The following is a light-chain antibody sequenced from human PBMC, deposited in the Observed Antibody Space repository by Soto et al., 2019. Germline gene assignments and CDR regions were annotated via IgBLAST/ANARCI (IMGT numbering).Light chain of an antibody. CDR3: SSYTSSTTYV. V-gene: IGLV2-14*01. CDR1: SSDVGGYKY. Sequence: QSVLTQPASVSGSPGQSITISCTGTSSDVGGYKYVSWYQHHPGKGPKLMLYDVSNRPSGVSNRFSGSKSGNTASLTISGLQAEDEADYYCSSYTSSTTYVFGTGTKLTVL. J-gene: IGLJ1*01. CDR2: DVS.